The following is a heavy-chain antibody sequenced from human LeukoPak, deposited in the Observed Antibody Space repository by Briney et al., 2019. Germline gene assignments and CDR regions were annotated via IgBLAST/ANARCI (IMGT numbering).Heavy chain of an antibody. D-gene: IGHD1-1*01. CDR1: GLTFSRYA. CDR3: AVEGFDI. J-gene: IGHJ3*02. V-gene: IGHV3-23*01. Sequence: GGSLRLSCAVSGLTFSRYAINWVRQPPGKGLEWVSIISNSGDISVYADSVKGRFTISRDNSKNTLYLQMSSLRAEDTAVYYCAVEGFDIWGHGTMVTVSS. CDR2: ISNSGDIS.